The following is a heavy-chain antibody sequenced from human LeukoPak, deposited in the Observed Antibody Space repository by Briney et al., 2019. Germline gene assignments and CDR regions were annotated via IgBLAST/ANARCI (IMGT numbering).Heavy chain of an antibody. V-gene: IGHV3-30-3*01. CDR2: ISYDGSNK. J-gene: IGHJ4*02. CDR1: GFTFSSYA. CDR3: AGDRATSYFDY. Sequence: GGSLRLSCAASGFTFSSYAMHWVRQAPGKGLEWVAVISYDGSNKYYADSAKGRFTISRDNSKNTLYLQMNSLRAEDTAVYYCAGDRATSYFDYWGQGALVTISS. D-gene: IGHD1-26*01.